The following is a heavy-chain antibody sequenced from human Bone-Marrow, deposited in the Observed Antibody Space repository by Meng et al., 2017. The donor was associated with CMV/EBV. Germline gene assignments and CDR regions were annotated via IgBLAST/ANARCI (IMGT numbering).Heavy chain of an antibody. CDR1: GFTFSSYG. Sequence: GESLKISCAASGFTFSSYGMHWVRQAPGKGLEWVAFIRYDGSNKYYADSVKGRFTISRDNSKNTLYLQMNSLRAEDTAVYYCAKDLALLTIFGVGDYWGQGTLVTDSS. CDR2: IRYDGSNK. D-gene: IGHD3-3*01. J-gene: IGHJ4*02. V-gene: IGHV3-30*02. CDR3: AKDLALLTIFGVGDY.